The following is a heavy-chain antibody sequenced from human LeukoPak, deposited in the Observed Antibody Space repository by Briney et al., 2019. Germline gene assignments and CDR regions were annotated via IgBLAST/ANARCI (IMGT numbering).Heavy chain of an antibody. D-gene: IGHD6-13*01. V-gene: IGHV4-34*01. J-gene: IGHJ4*02. CDR1: GFTFSNYG. CDR3: ASPYSRD. CDR2: INHSGST. Sequence: LRLSCAASGFTFSNYGMHWVRQPPGKGLEWIGEINHSGSTNYNPSLKSRVTISVDTSKNQFSLKLSSVTAADTAVYYCASPYSRDWGQGTLVTVSS.